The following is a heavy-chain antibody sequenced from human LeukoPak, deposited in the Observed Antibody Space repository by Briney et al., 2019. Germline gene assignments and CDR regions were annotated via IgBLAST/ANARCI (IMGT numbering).Heavy chain of an antibody. CDR3: ARKVYSSGWYDRDY. CDR1: GYTFTSYG. V-gene: IGHV1-18*01. Sequence: ASVKVSCKASGYTFTSYGISWVRQAPGQELERMGWISAYNGNTNYAQKLQGRVTMTTDTSTSTAYMELRSLRSDDTAVYYCARKVYSSGWYDRDYWGQGTLVTVSS. J-gene: IGHJ4*02. CDR2: ISAYNGNT. D-gene: IGHD6-19*01.